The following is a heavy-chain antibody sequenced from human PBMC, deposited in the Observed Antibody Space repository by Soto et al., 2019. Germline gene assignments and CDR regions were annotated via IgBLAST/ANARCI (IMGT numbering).Heavy chain of an antibody. J-gene: IGHJ4*02. CDR1: GYTFTSYY. V-gene: IGHV1-46*03. CDR3: ARHLAAGDS. D-gene: IGHD6-25*01. CDR2: VNPTGGST. Sequence: QVQLVQSGAEVKKPGASVRVSCKASGYTFTSYYIHWVRQAPGQGLEWMAIVNPTGGSTNYAQKFQGRITVTFDTSTSTVFMELNSLRYEDTALYYCARHLAAGDSWGQGTLVTVSS.